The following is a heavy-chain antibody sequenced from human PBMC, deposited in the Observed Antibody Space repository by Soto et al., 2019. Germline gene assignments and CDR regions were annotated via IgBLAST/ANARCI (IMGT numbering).Heavy chain of an antibody. CDR3: ARGKKHLGYFYYCMDV. D-gene: IGHD1-26*01. CDR1: VGSISSYY. Sequence: QVQLQESGPGLVKPSETLSLTCTVSVGSISSYYWSWIRQPPGKGLEWIGYIYYSGSTNYNPSLKSRVTISVATYKNQFSLKLSAVTAADTAVYYCARGKKHLGYFYYCMDVWGKGTRVTVSS. V-gene: IGHV4-59*01. CDR2: IYYSGST. J-gene: IGHJ6*03.